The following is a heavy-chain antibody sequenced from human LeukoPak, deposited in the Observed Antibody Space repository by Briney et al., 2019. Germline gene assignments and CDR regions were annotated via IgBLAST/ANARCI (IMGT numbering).Heavy chain of an antibody. Sequence: ASVKVSCKASGYTFTGYDINWVRQATGQGLEWMGWMNPNSGNTGYAQKFQGRVTITRNTSISTAYMELSSLRSEDTAVYYCARHGYDFWSGYSVFDYWGQGTLVTVSS. CDR1: GYTFTGYD. D-gene: IGHD3-3*01. V-gene: IGHV1-8*03. CDR2: MNPNSGNT. J-gene: IGHJ4*02. CDR3: ARHGYDFWSGYSVFDY.